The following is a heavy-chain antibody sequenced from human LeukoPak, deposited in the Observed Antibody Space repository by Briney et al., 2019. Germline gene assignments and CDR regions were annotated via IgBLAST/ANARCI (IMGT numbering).Heavy chain of an antibody. J-gene: IGHJ6*02. Sequence: GGSLRLSCAASGFTVSSYAMSWVRQAPGKGLEWVSAISGSGGSTYYADSVKGRFTISRDNSKNTLYLQMNSLRAEDTAVYYCAKGQNLYYYYGMDVWGQGTTVTVSS. CDR2: ISGSGGST. V-gene: IGHV3-23*01. CDR3: AKGQNLYYYYGMDV. D-gene: IGHD1-14*01. CDR1: GFTVSSYA.